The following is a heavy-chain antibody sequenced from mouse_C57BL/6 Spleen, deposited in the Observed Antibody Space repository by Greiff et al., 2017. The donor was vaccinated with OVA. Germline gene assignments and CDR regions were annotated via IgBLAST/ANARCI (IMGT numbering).Heavy chain of an antibody. CDR2: IDPEDGAT. D-gene: IGHD2-12*01. Sequence: EVKLVESGAELVRPGASVKLSCTASGFNIKDYYMHWVKQRPEQGLEWIGRIDPEDGATEYAPKFQGKATMTAATSSNTAYLQLSSLTSEDTAVYYCTKDDGNAMDYWGQGTSVTVSS. J-gene: IGHJ4*01. V-gene: IGHV14-1*01. CDR1: GFNIKDYY. CDR3: TKDDGNAMDY.